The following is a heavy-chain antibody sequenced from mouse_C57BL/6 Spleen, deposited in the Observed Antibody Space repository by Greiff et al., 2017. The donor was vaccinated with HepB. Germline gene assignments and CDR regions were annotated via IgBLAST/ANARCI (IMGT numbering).Heavy chain of an antibody. CDR3: AGTVVADYYAMDY. CDR2: IDPSDSYT. D-gene: IGHD1-1*01. CDR1: GYTFTSYW. V-gene: IGHV1-69*01. J-gene: IGHJ4*01. Sequence: QVQLKQPGAELVMPGASVKLSCKASGYTFTSYWMHWVKQRPGQGLEWIGEIDPSDSYTNYNQKFKGKSTLTVDKSSSTAYMQLSSLTSEDSAVYYCAGTVVADYYAMDYWGQGTSVTVSS.